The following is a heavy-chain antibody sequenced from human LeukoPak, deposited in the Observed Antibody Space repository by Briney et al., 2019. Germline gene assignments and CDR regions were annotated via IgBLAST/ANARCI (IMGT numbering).Heavy chain of an antibody. V-gene: IGHV3-9*01. CDR1: GFTFDDYA. D-gene: IGHD3-3*01. Sequence: PGRSLRLSCAASGFTFDDYAMHWVRQAPGKGLEWVSGISWNSGSIGYADSVKGRFTISRDNAKNSLYLQMNSLRAEDTAVYYCAKGPSKYGIWNGYPKTLDSWGQGTLVTVSS. J-gene: IGHJ4*02. CDR3: AKGPSKYGIWNGYPKTLDS. CDR2: ISWNSGSI.